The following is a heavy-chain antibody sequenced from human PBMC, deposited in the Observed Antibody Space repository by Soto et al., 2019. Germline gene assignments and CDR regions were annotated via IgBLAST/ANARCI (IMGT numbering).Heavy chain of an antibody. J-gene: IGHJ4*02. CDR2: ISSRGGST. CDR3: AKDLPDPGYY. CDR1: GFTFSSYA. V-gene: IGHV3-23*01. Sequence: GGSLRLSCAASGFTFSSYAMSWFRQAPGKGLEWVSVISSRGGSTYYADSVKGRFTISRDNSKNTLYLQMNSLRAEDTAVYYCAKDLPDPGYYWGQGTLVTVS.